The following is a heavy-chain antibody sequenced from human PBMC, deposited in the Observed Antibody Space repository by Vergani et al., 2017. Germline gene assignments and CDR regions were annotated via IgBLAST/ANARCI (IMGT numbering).Heavy chain of an antibody. D-gene: IGHD3-22*01. Sequence: QVQLQESGPGLVKPSETLSLTCTVSGGSISSYYWSWIRQPPGKGLEWIGYIYYSGSTNYNPSLKSRVTISVDTSKNQFSLKLSSVTAADTAVYYFARDRYYDSSGYYYYGRDVWGQGP. CDR3: ARDRYYDSSGYYYYGRDV. CDR1: GGSISSYY. CDR2: IYYSGST. J-gene: IGHJ6*02. V-gene: IGHV4-59*01.